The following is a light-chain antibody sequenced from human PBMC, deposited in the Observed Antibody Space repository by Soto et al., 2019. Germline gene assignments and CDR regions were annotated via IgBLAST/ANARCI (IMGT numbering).Light chain of an antibody. CDR3: QQSYSTHWT. CDR2: AAS. V-gene: IGKV1-39*01. Sequence: DIQMTQSPSSLSASVGDRVTITCRASQSISSYLNWYQQKPGKAPKLLIYAASSLQSGVPSRFSGSGSGTYFTLTTSSLQPEDFATYYCQQSYSTHWTFGQGTKVEIK. CDR1: QSISSY. J-gene: IGKJ1*01.